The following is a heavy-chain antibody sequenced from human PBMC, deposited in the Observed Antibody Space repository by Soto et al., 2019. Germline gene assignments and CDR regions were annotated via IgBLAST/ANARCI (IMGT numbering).Heavy chain of an antibody. CDR2: IKQDGSEK. V-gene: IGHV3-7*03. Sequence: PSETLSLTCTVSGGSVSSESHYWSWVRQAPGKGLEWVANIKQDGSEKYYVDSVKGRFTISRDNAKNSLYLQMNSLRAEDTAVYYCAREWQWLVRRSDYWGQGTLVTVSS. D-gene: IGHD6-19*01. CDR3: AREWQWLVRRSDY. J-gene: IGHJ4*02. CDR1: GGSVSSES.